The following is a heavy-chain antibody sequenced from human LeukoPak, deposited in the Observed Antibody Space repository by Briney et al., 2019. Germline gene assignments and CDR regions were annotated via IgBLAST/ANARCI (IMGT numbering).Heavy chain of an antibody. CDR2: IYHSGST. Sequence: PSETLSLTCTVSGYSISSGYYWGWIRQPPGKGLAWFGTIYHSGSTYYNPSPKSRVTISVDTSKNQFSPKLSSVTAADTAVYYCARDLIGGGSAGGYYFDYWGQGTLVTVSS. CDR1: GYSISSGYY. V-gene: IGHV4-38-2*02. CDR3: ARDLIGGGSAGGYYFDY. D-gene: IGHD3-16*01. J-gene: IGHJ4*02.